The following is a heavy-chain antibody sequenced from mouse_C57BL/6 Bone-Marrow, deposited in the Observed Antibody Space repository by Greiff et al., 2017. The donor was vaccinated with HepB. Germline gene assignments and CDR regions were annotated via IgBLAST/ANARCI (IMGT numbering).Heavy chain of an antibody. J-gene: IGHJ3*01. CDR2: SRNKANDYTT. CDR1: GFTFSDFY. Sequence: EVKVVESGGGLVQSGRSLRLSCATSGFTFSDFYMEWVRQAPGKGLEWIAASRNKANDYTTEYSASVKGRFIVSRDTSQSILYLQMNALRAEDTAIYYCARDDYGGFAYWGQGTLVTVSA. D-gene: IGHD1-1*01. CDR3: ARDDYGGFAY. V-gene: IGHV7-1*01.